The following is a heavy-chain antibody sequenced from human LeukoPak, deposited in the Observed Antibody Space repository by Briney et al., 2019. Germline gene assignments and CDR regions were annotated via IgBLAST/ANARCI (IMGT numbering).Heavy chain of an antibody. CDR3: ARRSVPAVGKPHDAFDI. D-gene: IGHD2-2*01. J-gene: IGHJ3*02. CDR1: GYSFSSYW. CDR2: IYPGDSDT. V-gene: IGHV5-51*01. Sequence: GESLKISCKGSGYSFSSYWIGWVRQMPGKGLVWMGIIYPGDSDTRYSPSFQGQVTISADKSISTAYLQWTTLKASDTAVYYCARRSVPAVGKPHDAFDIWGQGTLVTVSS.